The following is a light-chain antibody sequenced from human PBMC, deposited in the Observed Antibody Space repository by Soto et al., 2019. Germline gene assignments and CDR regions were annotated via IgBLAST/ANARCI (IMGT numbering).Light chain of an antibody. V-gene: IGLV6-57*01. CDR1: SGSIASNF. CDR2: EDN. CDR3: QSYDSSPWV. Sequence: NFMLTQPHSVSESPGKTVIIPCTRSSGSIASNFVQWYQQRPGSSPTTVIYEDNQRPSGVPDRFSGSIDSSSNSASLTISGLKTEDEADYYCQSYDSSPWVFGGGTKLTVL. J-gene: IGLJ3*02.